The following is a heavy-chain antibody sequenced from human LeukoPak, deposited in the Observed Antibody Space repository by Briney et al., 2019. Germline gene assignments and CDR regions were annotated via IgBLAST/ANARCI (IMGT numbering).Heavy chain of an antibody. CDR3: ARSGLDYGDYFVFDY. Sequence: GASVKVSCKASGYTFTGYYMNWVRQAPGQGLEWMGRINPNSGGTNYAQKFQGSVTMTRDTSISTAYMELNRLRSDDTAVYYCARSGLDYGDYFVFDYWGQGILVTVSS. CDR1: GYTFTGYY. D-gene: IGHD4-17*01. CDR2: INPNSGGT. J-gene: IGHJ4*02. V-gene: IGHV1-2*06.